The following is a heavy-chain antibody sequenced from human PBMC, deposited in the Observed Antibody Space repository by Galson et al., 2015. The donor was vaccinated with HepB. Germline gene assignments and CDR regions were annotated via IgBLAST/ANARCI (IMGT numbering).Heavy chain of an antibody. CDR3: ARQYCSSTSCYSSGWYFAFDI. J-gene: IGHJ3*02. V-gene: IGHV1-69*10. D-gene: IGHD2-2*01. CDR1: GGTFSSYA. CDR2: IIPILGIA. Sequence: SVKVSCKASGGTFSSYAISWVRQAPGQGLEWMGGIIPILGIANYAQKFQGRVTITADKSTSTAYMELSSLRSEDTAVYYCARQYCSSTSCYSSGWYFAFDIWGQGTMVTVSS.